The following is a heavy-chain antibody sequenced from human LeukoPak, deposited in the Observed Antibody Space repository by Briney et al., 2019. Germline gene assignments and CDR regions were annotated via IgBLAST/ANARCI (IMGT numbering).Heavy chain of an antibody. J-gene: IGHJ5*02. CDR3: ARGRNSSSWSGP. V-gene: IGHV4-59*12. CDR1: GGSISSYY. Sequence: SETLSLTCTVSGGSISSYYWSLIRQPPGKGLEWIGYIYYSGSTNYNPSLKSRVTISVDTSKNQFSLKLSSVTAADTAVYYCARGRNSSSWSGPWGQGTLVTVSS. D-gene: IGHD6-13*01. CDR2: IYYSGST.